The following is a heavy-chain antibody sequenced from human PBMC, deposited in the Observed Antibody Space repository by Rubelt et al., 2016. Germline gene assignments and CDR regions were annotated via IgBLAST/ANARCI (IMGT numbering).Heavy chain of an antibody. J-gene: IGHJ4*02. CDR3: ARVDTDYYDSSGPIR. CDR2: ISGSGGST. Sequence: GKGLEWVSAISGSGGSTYYADSVKGRFTISRDNAKNSLYLQMNSLRAEDTAVYYCARVDTDYYDSSGPIRWGQGTLVTVSS. V-gene: IGHV3-23*01. D-gene: IGHD3-22*01.